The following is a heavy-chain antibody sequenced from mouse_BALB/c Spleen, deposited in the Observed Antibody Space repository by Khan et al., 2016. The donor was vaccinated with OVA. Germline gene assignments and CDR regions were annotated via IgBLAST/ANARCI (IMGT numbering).Heavy chain of an antibody. V-gene: IGHV3-2*02. Sequence: EVQLQESGPGLVKPSQSLSLTCTVTGYSITSDYAWNWIRQFPGNKLEWMGYITYSGSTSYNPSLKSRISISRDPSKNQVFLQLNSVTTEDTATYFCGRISVWGAGTTVTVSS. CDR2: ITYSGST. CDR1: GYSITSDYA. J-gene: IGHJ1*01. CDR3: GRISV.